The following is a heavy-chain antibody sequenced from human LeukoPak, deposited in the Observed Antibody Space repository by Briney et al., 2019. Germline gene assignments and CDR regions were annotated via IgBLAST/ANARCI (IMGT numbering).Heavy chain of an antibody. V-gene: IGHV3-48*04. Sequence: GGSLGLSCAASGFTFSSTGMNWVRQAPGKGLEWVSYISSATSTIYYADSVKGRFTISRDNAKNSLYPQMNSLRAEDTAVYYCARDVTYYGGDWFDPWGQGTLVTVSS. D-gene: IGHD4-23*01. CDR1: GFTFSSTG. J-gene: IGHJ5*02. CDR3: ARDVTYYGGDWFDP. CDR2: ISSATSTI.